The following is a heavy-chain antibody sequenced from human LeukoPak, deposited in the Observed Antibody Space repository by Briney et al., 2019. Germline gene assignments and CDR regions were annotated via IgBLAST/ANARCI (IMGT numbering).Heavy chain of an antibody. CDR2: INGGGDNA. V-gene: IGHV3-23*01. Sequence: GGSLRLSCAASGFTFSNYAMTWLRQAPRKGLECVSGINGGGDNAYYTNSVKGRFTISRDNSKNTLYLQMNSLRAEDTAVYYCAKTNGYFDSWGQGTLVTVSS. CDR3: AKTNGYFDS. CDR1: GFTFSNYA. J-gene: IGHJ4*02.